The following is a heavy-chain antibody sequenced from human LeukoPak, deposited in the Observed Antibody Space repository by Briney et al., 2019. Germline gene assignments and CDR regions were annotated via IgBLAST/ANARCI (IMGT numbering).Heavy chain of an antibody. Sequence: GGSLRLSCAASGFTFSSYWMSWVRQAPGKGLEWVANIKQDGSEKYYVDSVKGRFTISRDNAKNSLYLQMNSLRAEDTAVYYCARDRGGLTTVVTSGLAFDIWGQGTMDTVSS. V-gene: IGHV3-7*01. CDR3: ARDRGGLTTVVTSGLAFDI. CDR2: IKQDGSEK. D-gene: IGHD4-23*01. CDR1: GFTFSSYW. J-gene: IGHJ3*02.